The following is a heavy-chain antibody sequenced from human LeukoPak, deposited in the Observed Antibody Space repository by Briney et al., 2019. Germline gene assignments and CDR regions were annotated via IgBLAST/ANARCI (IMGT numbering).Heavy chain of an antibody. Sequence: SETLSLTCTVSTGFISSSNYYWAWIRQPPGKGLEWIANIFYNGNTYYNPSLKSRVTISVDTSKNQFSLKLSSVTAADTAVYYCARQGYDSSGYYVYFDRWGQGTLVTVSS. CDR3: ARQGYDSSGYYVYFDR. J-gene: IGHJ4*02. V-gene: IGHV4-39*01. CDR1: TGFISSSNYY. D-gene: IGHD3-22*01. CDR2: IFYNGNT.